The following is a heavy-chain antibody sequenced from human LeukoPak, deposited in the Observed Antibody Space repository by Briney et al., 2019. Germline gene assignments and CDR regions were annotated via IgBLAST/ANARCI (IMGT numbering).Heavy chain of an antibody. D-gene: IGHD6-19*01. J-gene: IGHJ5*02. CDR1: GFTFSSYG. V-gene: IGHV3-30*18. CDR3: AKSVSGWTPWFDP. CDR2: ISYDGSNK. Sequence: GGSLRLSCAASGFTFSSYGMHWVRQAPGKGLEWVAVISYDGSNKYYADSVKGRFTISRDNSKNTLYLQVNSLRAEDTAVYYCAKSVSGWTPWFDPWGQGTLVTVSS.